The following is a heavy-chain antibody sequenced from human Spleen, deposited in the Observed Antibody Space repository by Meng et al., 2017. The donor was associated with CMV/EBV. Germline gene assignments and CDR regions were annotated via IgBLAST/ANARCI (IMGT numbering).Heavy chain of an antibody. Sequence: ASVKVSCKASGYSLTDYYIQWARQAPGQGLEWMGWIHPDTGGTNYAQNFQGRVTVTRDTSIRTVYLELSSLRSDDTAMYYCARDDNWGPDYWGQGTLVTVSS. V-gene: IGHV1-2*02. CDR3: ARDDNWGPDY. J-gene: IGHJ4*02. D-gene: IGHD7-27*01. CDR2: IHPDTGGT. CDR1: GYSLTDYY.